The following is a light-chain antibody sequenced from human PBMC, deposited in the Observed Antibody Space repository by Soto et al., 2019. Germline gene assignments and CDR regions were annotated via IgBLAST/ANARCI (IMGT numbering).Light chain of an antibody. CDR1: QSISTY. CDR2: AAS. Sequence: DIQVTRGRASLSASVGDRVTITCRASQSISTYLNWYQQKPGKAPKLLIYAASSLQSGVPSRFSGSGSGTDFTLTISSLQPEDFATYYCQQSYSTLRTFGQGTKVDIK. V-gene: IGKV1-39*01. CDR3: QQSYSTLRT. J-gene: IGKJ1*01.